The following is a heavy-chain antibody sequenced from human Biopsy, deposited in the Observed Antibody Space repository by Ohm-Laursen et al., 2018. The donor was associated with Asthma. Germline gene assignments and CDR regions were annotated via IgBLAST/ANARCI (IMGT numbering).Heavy chain of an antibody. CDR3: ARDSVGYWACSDRRCDYYYTYAMDV. J-gene: IGHJ6*02. D-gene: IGHD2-15*01. CDR2: ISSGTTYI. CDR1: GFTFNYYS. Sequence: SLRLSCSASGFTFNYYSINWVRQAPGKGLEWVASISSGTTYIYYADSVKGRFTISRDNGKNSLFLQMSSLRAEDTAVYYCARDSVGYWACSDRRCDYYYTYAMDVWGQGTTVTVSS. V-gene: IGHV3-21*01.